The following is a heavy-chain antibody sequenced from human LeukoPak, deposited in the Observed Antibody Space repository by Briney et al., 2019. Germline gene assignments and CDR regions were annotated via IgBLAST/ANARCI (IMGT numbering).Heavy chain of an antibody. CDR3: ARGGGVAGFDY. V-gene: IGHV4-30-2*01. CDR1: GGSISSGGYS. CDR2: KFHSGST. J-gene: IGHJ4*02. D-gene: IGHD6-19*01. Sequence: PSKTLSLTCGVSGGSISSGGYSWSWIRQPPGKGLEWIGYKFHSGSTYYKASLKSRVTISMDRSKNQFSLKLNSVTAADTAVYYCARGGGVAGFDYWGQGTLVTVSS.